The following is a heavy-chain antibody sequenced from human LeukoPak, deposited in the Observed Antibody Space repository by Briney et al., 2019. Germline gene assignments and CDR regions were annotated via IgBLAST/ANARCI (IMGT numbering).Heavy chain of an antibody. CDR2: IRSSSSYI. J-gene: IGHJ5*02. V-gene: IGHV3-21*01. D-gene: IGHD3-9*01. CDR3: ARDQRPVLRYFDWLLKENWFDP. Sequence: GGSLRLSCAASGFTFSSYSMNWVRQAPGNGLEWVSSIRSSSSYIYYADSVKGRFTISRDNAKNSLYLQMNSLRAEDTAVYYCARDQRPVLRYFDWLLKENWFDPWGQGTLVTVSS. CDR1: GFTFSSYS.